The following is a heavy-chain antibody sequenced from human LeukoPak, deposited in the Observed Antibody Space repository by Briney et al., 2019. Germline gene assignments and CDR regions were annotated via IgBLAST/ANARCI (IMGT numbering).Heavy chain of an antibody. J-gene: IGHJ5*02. CDR2: SSASGSIA. CDR3: AYLGLSSDWNDVPGPQIDT. V-gene: IGHV3-23*01. D-gene: IGHD1-1*01. Sequence: GGSLRLSCAASGFTFSSYAMHWVRQASGKGLEWVSTSSASGSIAFYADSVKGRFTISRDFSKNTLYLQMNSLRVEDTAVYYCAYLGLSSDWNDVPGPQIDTWGQGTLVIVSS. CDR1: GFTFSSYA.